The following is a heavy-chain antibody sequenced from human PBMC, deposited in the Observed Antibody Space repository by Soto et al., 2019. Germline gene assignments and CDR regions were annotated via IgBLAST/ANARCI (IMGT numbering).Heavy chain of an antibody. CDR2: ISSNGGST. V-gene: IGHV3-64*01. J-gene: IGHJ3*02. Sequence: GGSLRLSCAASGFTFSSYAMHWVRQAPGKGLEYVPAISSNGGSTYYANSVKGRFTISRDNSKNTLYLQMGSLRAEDMAVYYCASRYSSGWSPDAFDIWGQGTMVTVSS. CDR1: GFTFSSYA. D-gene: IGHD6-19*01. CDR3: ASRYSSGWSPDAFDI.